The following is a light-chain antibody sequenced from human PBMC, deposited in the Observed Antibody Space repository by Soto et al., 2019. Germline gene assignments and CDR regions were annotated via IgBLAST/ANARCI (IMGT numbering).Light chain of an antibody. Sequence: EIVMTQSPATLSVSPGERATLSCRASQSVSSNLAWYQQKPGQAPRLLIYGASTRATGIPARFSGSGSGTEFTLTISSLQSEDFATYYCQQYYSYPWTFGQGTMVDIK. CDR3: QQYYSYPWT. CDR2: GAS. V-gene: IGKV3-15*01. J-gene: IGKJ1*01. CDR1: QSVSSN.